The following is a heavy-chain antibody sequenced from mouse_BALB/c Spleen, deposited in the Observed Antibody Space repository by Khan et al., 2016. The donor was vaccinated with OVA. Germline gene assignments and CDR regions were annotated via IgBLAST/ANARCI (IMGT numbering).Heavy chain of an antibody. CDR3: ARSVTITTVVATDFDY. J-gene: IGHJ2*01. CDR1: GYSITSDYA. CDR2: ISYSGRT. D-gene: IGHD1-1*01. V-gene: IGHV3-2*02. Sequence: EVQLQESGPGLVKPSQSLSLTCTVTGYSITSDYAWNWIRQFPGNKLEWMGYISYSGRTSYNPTLKSRTSITRDTSKNQFFLQLNSVTAEDTATYYCARSVTITTVVATDFDYWGQGTTLTVSS.